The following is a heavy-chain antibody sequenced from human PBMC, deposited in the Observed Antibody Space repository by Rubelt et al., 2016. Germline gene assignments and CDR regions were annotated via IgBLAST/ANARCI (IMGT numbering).Heavy chain of an antibody. V-gene: IGHV5-51*01. CDR2: IYPGDSDT. Sequence: EVQLVQSGAEVKKPGESLKISCKGSGYSFTSYWIGWVRQMPGKGLEWLGIIYPGDSDTRYSSSFQGQVTISADKSISTAYLQWSSLKASDTAMYYCASLSSSSHDAFDIWGQGTMVTVSS. J-gene: IGHJ3*02. CDR1: GYSFTSYW. D-gene: IGHD6-6*01. CDR3: ASLSSSSHDAFDI.